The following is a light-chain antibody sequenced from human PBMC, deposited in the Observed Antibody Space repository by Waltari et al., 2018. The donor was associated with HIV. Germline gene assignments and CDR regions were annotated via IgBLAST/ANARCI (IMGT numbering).Light chain of an antibody. Sequence: QSALTQPPSASGSPGQSVTISCTGTSSDVGGYNYVSWYQQHPGKAPKLMIYEVSKRPSGVPERFSGSKSGNTASLTVSGLQAEDEADYYGSSSRVFGGGTKLTVL. J-gene: IGLJ3*02. V-gene: IGLV2-8*01. CDR3: SSSRV. CDR1: SSDVGGYNY. CDR2: EVS.